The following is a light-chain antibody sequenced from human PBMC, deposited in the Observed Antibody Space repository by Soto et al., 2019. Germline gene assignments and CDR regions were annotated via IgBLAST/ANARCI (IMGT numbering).Light chain of an antibody. V-gene: IGLV2-8*01. CDR3: CSYAHGSIYV. CDR1: SSDIGTYDY. CDR2: GVA. Sequence: QSALTQPPSASGSPGQSVTISCTGTSSDIGTYDYVSWYQHLPDKAPKLLIYGVANRPSGVSARFSGSKSGSTASLTISGLQAEDEADYYCCSYAHGSIYVFGTGTKLTVL. J-gene: IGLJ1*01.